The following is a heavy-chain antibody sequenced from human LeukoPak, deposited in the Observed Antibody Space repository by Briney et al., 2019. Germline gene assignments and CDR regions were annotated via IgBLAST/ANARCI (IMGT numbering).Heavy chain of an antibody. CDR3: AGTYYYDSSGFDAFDI. CDR1: GGTFSSYA. CDR2: IIPIFGTA. D-gene: IGHD3-22*01. J-gene: IGHJ3*02. V-gene: IGHV1-69*05. Sequence: SVKVSCKASGGTFSSYAISWVRQAPGQGLEWMGGIIPIFGTANYAQKFQGRVTITTDESTSTAYMELSSLRSEDAAVYYCAGTYYYDSSGFDAFDIWGQGTMVTVSS.